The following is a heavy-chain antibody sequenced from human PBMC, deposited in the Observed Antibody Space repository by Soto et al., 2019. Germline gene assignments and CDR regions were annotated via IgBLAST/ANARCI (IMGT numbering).Heavy chain of an antibody. Sequence: GGSLRLSCAASGFTFSSYWMSWVRQAPGKGLEWVANIKQDGSEKYYVDSVKGRFTISRDNAKNSLYLQMNSLRAEDTAVYYFARISLCPSLWFGELLPNDYYYYYYMDVWGKGTTVTVSS. J-gene: IGHJ6*03. V-gene: IGHV3-7*01. CDR1: GFTFSSYW. CDR3: ARISLCPSLWFGELLPNDYYYYYYMDV. D-gene: IGHD3-10*01. CDR2: IKQDGSEK.